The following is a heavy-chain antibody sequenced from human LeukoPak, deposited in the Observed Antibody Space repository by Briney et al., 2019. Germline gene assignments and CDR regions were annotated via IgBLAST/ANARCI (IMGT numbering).Heavy chain of an antibody. V-gene: IGHV3-30*04. CDR1: GFTFTNYA. Sequence: GGSLRLSCAASGFTFTNYAMHWVRQAPGKGLEWVAVISYDGSNKYYADSVKGRFTISRDNSKNTLYLQMNSLRAEDTAVYYCAKEGIAVAGAIYYYYYYMDVWGKGTTVTVSS. CDR3: AKEGIAVAGAIYYYYYYMDV. CDR2: ISYDGSNK. J-gene: IGHJ6*03. D-gene: IGHD6-19*01.